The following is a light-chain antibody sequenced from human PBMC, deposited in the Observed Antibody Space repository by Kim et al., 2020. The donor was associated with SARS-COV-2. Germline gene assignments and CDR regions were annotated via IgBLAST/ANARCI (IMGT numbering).Light chain of an antibody. J-gene: IGLJ2*01. CDR1: KLGDKF. Sequence: SPGQPASITCSGEKLGDKFACWYQQKPGQSPVLVIYQDSKRPSGIPGRFSGSNSGNTATLTISGTQAMDEADYYCQAWDSSAVVFGGGTQLTVL. V-gene: IGLV3-1*01. CDR3: QAWDSSAVV. CDR2: QDS.